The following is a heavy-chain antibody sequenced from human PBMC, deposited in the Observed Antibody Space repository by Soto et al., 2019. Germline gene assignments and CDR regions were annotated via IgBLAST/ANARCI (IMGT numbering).Heavy chain of an antibody. CDR2: ISYDESNK. V-gene: IGHV3-30*18. CDR3: AKDRTFWGVIGQIDY. J-gene: IGHJ4*02. CDR1: GFSFSNYG. Sequence: QVQVVESGGGVVQPGRSLRLSCATSGFSFSNYGLHWVRQAPGKGLEWVAVISYDESNKYYADSVKARFTISRDNSKNTIYLQMNSLRAEDTAVYYCAKDRTFWGVIGQIDYWGQGTLVTVSS. D-gene: IGHD3-16*02.